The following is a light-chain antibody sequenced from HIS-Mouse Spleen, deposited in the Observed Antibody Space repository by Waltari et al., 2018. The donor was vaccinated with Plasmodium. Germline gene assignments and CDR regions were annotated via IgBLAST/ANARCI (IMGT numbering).Light chain of an antibody. Sequence: QSALTQPASVSGSPGQSITIPCTGTSSDVGSYNPVSWYQQHPGKAPKLMIYEGSKRPSGVSNRFSGSKSGNTASLTISGLQAEDEADYYCCSYAGSSTNWVFGGGTKLTVL. CDR3: CSYAGSSTNWV. V-gene: IGLV2-23*01. CDR1: SSDVGSYNP. CDR2: EGS. J-gene: IGLJ3*02.